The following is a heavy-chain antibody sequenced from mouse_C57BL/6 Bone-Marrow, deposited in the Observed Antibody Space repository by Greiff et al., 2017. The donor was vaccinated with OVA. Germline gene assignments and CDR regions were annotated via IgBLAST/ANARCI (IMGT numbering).Heavy chain of an antibody. Sequence: EVQLKQSGPELVKPGASVKISCKASGYTFTDYYMNWVKQSHGKCLEWIGDINPNNGGTSYNQKFKGKATLTVDKSSSTAYMELRSLTSEDSAVYYCARDTTVGAVDYWGQGTTLTVSS. CDR1: GYTFTDYY. D-gene: IGHD1-1*01. J-gene: IGHJ2*01. CDR3: ARDTTVGAVDY. V-gene: IGHV1-26*01. CDR2: INPNNGGT.